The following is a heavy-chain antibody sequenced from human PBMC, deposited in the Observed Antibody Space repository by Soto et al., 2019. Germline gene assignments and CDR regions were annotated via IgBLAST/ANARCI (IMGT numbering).Heavy chain of an antibody. CDR2: IYSGGTT. D-gene: IGHD2-15*01. Sequence: QLGGSLRLSCAASGFTISDNYMSWVRQAPGKGLEWVSVIYSGGTTYYADSVKGRFTISRTNSKNTLYLQMNSLRVEDTAVYWCAGGRRLLLFDYWGQGTQVTVSS. V-gene: IGHV3-53*01. CDR3: AGGRRLLLFDY. J-gene: IGHJ4*02. CDR1: GFTISDNY.